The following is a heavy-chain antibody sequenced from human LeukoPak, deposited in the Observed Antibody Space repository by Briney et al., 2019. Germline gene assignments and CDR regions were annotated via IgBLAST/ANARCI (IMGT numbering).Heavy chain of an antibody. CDR1: GYSFTSYW. V-gene: IGHV5-51*01. CDR2: IYPGDSDT. CDR3: ARSPQDYSYGYGTLDY. Sequence: GESLKISCKGSGYSFTSYWIGWVRQMPGKGLEWMGIIYPGDSDTRYSPSFQGQVTISADKSISTAYLQWSSLKASDTAMYYCARSPQDYSYGYGTLDYWGQGTLVTVSS. J-gene: IGHJ4*02. D-gene: IGHD5-18*01.